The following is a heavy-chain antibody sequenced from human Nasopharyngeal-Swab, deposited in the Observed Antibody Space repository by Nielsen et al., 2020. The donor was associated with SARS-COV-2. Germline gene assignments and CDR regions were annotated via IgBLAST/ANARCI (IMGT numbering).Heavy chain of an antibody. CDR2: ISGDGGST. Sequence: GESLKSSCAASGFTFDDYTMHWVRQAPGKGLEWVSVISGDGGSTYYADSVKGRFTISRDNNKNSLYLQMNSLRTEDTALYYCARDLDYGDSLFDSWGQGTLVTVSS. D-gene: IGHD4-17*01. CDR3: ARDLDYGDSLFDS. CDR1: GFTFDDYT. J-gene: IGHJ4*02. V-gene: IGHV3-43*02.